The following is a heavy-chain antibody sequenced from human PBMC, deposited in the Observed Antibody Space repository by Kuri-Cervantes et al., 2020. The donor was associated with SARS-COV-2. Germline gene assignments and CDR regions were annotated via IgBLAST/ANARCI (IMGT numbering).Heavy chain of an antibody. CDR1: GFTFSSYS. Sequence: GESLKISCAASGFTFSSYSMNWVRQAPGKGLEWVSSISSSSSHIYYADSVKGRFTISRDNAKNSLYLQMNSLRDEDTAVYYCARGELGISDYWGQGTLVTVSS. D-gene: IGHD7-27*01. J-gene: IGHJ4*02. CDR3: ARGELGISDY. V-gene: IGHV3-21*01. CDR2: ISSSSSHI.